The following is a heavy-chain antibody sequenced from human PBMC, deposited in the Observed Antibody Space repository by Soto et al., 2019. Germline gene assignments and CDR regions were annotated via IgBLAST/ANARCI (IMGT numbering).Heavy chain of an antibody. Sequence: QVQLVQSGAEVKKPGASVKVSCKASGYTFTSHGISWVRQAPGQGLEWMGWISAYNGDTNYAQKLQGRVTVTTDTPTSTAYMELRSLRSEDTAVYYCSGMVRGSNIDYYHYMDVWGKGTTVTVSS. CDR1: GYTFTSHG. CDR2: ISAYNGDT. J-gene: IGHJ6*03. V-gene: IGHV1-18*01. CDR3: SGMVRGSNIDYYHYMDV. D-gene: IGHD3-10*01.